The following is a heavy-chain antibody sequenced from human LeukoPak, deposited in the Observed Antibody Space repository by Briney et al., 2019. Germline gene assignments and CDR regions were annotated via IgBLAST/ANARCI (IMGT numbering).Heavy chain of an antibody. CDR1: GYTFTSYG. Sequence: ASVKVSCKASGYTFTSYGISWVRLAPGQGLEWMGWISAYNGNTNYAQKLQGRVTMTTDTSTSTAHMELRSLRSDDTAVYYCARDCSGGSCSADYWGQGTLVTVSS. CDR3: ARDCSGGSCSADY. CDR2: ISAYNGNT. V-gene: IGHV1-18*01. D-gene: IGHD2-15*01. J-gene: IGHJ4*02.